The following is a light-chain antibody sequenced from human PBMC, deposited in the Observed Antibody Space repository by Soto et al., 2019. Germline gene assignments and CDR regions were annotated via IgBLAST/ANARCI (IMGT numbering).Light chain of an antibody. CDR3: QQTESYPST. CDR1: QDISSS. V-gene: IGKV1-13*02. CDR2: GAS. Sequence: AIQLTQSPSSLNASVGDRVTITCRASQDISSSLAWYQQKAGKAPKLLIYGASILQSGVPSGFSGSGFGTDFTLTISSLRAEEFAIYCCQQTESYPSTFGGGTSVEI. J-gene: IGKJ4*01.